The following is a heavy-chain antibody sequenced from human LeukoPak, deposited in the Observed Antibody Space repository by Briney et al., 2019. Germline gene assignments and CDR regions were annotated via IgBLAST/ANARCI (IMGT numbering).Heavy chain of an antibody. J-gene: IGHJ4*02. CDR2: IIPIFGTA. CDR3: ARGRYYYGSSGYYEEHNFDY. Sequence: SVKVSCKAYGGTFSSYAISWVRQAPGQGLEWMGRIIPIFGTANYAQKFQGRVTITTDESTSTAYMELSSLRSEDTAVYYCARGRYYYGSSGYYEEHNFDYWGQGTLVTVSS. V-gene: IGHV1-69*05. D-gene: IGHD3-22*01. CDR1: GGTFSSYA.